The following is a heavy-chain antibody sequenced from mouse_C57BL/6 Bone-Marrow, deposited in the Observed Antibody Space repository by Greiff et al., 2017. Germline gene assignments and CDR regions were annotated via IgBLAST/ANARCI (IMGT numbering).Heavy chain of an antibody. Sequence: EVMLVESGGDLVKPGGSLKLSCAASGFTFSSYGMSWVRQTPDKRLEWVATISSGGSYNYYPDSVKGRFTISRDNAKNTLYLQMSSLKSEDTAMYYCASYYYGSSGWGQGTLVTVSA. J-gene: IGHJ3*01. V-gene: IGHV5-6*02. D-gene: IGHD1-1*01. CDR3: ASYYYGSSG. CDR2: ISSGGSYN. CDR1: GFTFSSYG.